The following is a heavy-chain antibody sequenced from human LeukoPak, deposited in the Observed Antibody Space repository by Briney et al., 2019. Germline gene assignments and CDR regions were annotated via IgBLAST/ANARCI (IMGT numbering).Heavy chain of an antibody. V-gene: IGHV3-30*19. CDR2: IWYDGSSK. Sequence: GRSLRLSCAESGFTFSSYGMKWVRRAPGKGVEWVAVIWYDGSSKYYADSVKGGFTISRDNSKNTLYLQMNGLTADDTAVYYCARALPAAQGYDAFDVWGQGTMVTVSS. J-gene: IGHJ3*01. CDR3: ARALPAAQGYDAFDV. D-gene: IGHD2-2*01. CDR1: GFTFSSYG.